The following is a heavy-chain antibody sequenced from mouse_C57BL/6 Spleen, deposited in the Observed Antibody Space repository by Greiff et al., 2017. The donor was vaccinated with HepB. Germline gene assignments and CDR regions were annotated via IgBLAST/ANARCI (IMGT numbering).Heavy chain of an antibody. CDR3: TRYDYDGAWFAY. V-gene: IGHV1-15*01. CDR2: IDPETGGT. J-gene: IGHJ3*01. CDR1: GYTFTDYE. Sequence: VQRVESGAELVRPGASVTLSCKASGYTFTDYEMHWVKQTPVHGLEWIGAIDPETGGTAYNQKFKGKAILTADKSSSTAYMELRSLTSEDSAVYYCTRYDYDGAWFAYWGQGTLVTVSA. D-gene: IGHD2-4*01.